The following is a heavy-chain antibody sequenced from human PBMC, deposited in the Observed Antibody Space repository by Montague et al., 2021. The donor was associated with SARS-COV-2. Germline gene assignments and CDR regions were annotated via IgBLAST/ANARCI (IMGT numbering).Heavy chain of an antibody. Sequence: TEYNASLRSRVTISVDTSKNQFSLKLTPVTAADTAVYYCTRGIDSYKTGYWGQGIQVTVSS. J-gene: IGHJ4*02. CDR2: T. D-gene: IGHD3-10*01. CDR3: TRGIDSYKTGY. V-gene: IGHV4-59*09.